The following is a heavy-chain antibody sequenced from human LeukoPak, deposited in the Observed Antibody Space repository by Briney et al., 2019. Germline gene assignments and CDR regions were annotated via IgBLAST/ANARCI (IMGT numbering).Heavy chain of an antibody. Sequence: SVKVSCKASGGTFSNSAISWVRRAPGQGLEWMGGIIPVFGTTNYAQKFQGRVTITADESTSTAYMELSSLTSDDTAMYYCARVHRGIVVVPAATHDAFDIWGQGTMVTVSS. J-gene: IGHJ3*02. D-gene: IGHD2-2*01. CDR3: ARVHRGIVVVPAATHDAFDI. CDR1: GGTFSNSA. V-gene: IGHV1-69*13. CDR2: IIPVFGTT.